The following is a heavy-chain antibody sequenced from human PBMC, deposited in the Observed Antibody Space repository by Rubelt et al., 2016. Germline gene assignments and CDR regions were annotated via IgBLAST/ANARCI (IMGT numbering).Heavy chain of an antibody. Sequence: QVQLVQSGAEVKKPGASVKVSCKASGYTFTNYDINWVRQAPGQGLEWMGNVNPNNGGANYAQKFRGRVTMATDTAISTAYWAVNRLNAADTAVYFCAGARVVLTTIFDYWGQGSRVTVSS. CDR2: VNPNNGGA. J-gene: IGHJ4*02. CDR1: GYTFTNYD. CDR3: AGARVVLTTIFDY. V-gene: IGHV1-2*02. D-gene: IGHD2-15*01.